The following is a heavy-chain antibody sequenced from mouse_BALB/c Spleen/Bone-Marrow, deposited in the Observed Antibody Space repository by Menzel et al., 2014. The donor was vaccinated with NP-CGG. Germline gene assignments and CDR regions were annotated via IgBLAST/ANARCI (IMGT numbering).Heavy chain of an antibody. V-gene: IGHV14-3*02. D-gene: IGHD2-4*01. Sequence: EVQLQQSGAEFVKPGASVKLPCTASGYNITDTNMHWVKQRPEQGLEWIGRIDPANGNTNYDPKFQDKATITADTSSNTAYLQLSSLTSEDTAVYYCANDDYGYFFDYWGQGTSVTVSS. CDR1: GYNITDTN. J-gene: IGHJ2*02. CDR2: IDPANGNT. CDR3: ANDDYGYFFDY.